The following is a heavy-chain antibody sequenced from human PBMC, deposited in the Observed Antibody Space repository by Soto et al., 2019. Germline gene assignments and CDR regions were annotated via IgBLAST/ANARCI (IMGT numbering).Heavy chain of an antibody. CDR1: GGSISSAYYY. V-gene: IGHV4-31*03. D-gene: IGHD6-13*01. CDR2: IYHTGAT. CDR3: ARDPGNQNYLDS. J-gene: IGHJ4*02. Sequence: SETLSLTCTVSGGSISSAYYYWSWIRQHPGKGLEWIGYIYHTGATYSNPSLRSRVSFSVDTSKNQFSLNLTSVTAEDTAVYYCARDPGNQNYLDSLGQGTLLTVSS.